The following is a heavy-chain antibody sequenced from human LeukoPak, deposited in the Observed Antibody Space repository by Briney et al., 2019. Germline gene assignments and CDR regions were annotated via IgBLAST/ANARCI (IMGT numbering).Heavy chain of an antibody. V-gene: IGHV1-69*01. D-gene: IGHD3-10*02. CDR2: IIPIFGTA. CDR3: ARVVTMVGHFDY. CDR1: GGTFSSYA. J-gene: IGHJ4*02. Sequence: ASVKVSCKASGGTFSSYAISWVRQAPRQGLEWMGGIIPIFGTANYAQKFQGRVTITADESTSTAYMELSSLRSEDTAVYYCARVVTMVGHFDYWGQGTLVTVSS.